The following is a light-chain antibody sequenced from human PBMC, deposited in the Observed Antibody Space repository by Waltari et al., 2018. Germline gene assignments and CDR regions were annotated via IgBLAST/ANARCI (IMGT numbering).Light chain of an antibody. CDR2: GGT. CDR1: ARAIASYNL. V-gene: IGLV2-23*03. J-gene: IGLJ3*02. Sequence: SALTQPASLSASPGQSITISSTGTARAIASYNLISWFQQHAGKAPKLLIYGGTERPSGVSNRFSGSKSGNTASLTISGLQADDEADYYCCSYAGSNTVTWVFGGGTKLTGL. CDR3: CSYAGSNTVTWV.